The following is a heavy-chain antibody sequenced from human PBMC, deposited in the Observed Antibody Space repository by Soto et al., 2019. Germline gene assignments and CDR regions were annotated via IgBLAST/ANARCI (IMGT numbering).Heavy chain of an antibody. CDR1: GFTFSSYA. D-gene: IGHD2-2*01. J-gene: IGHJ4*01. CDR3: VKAAYCSSTSCYAGDYFDY. Sequence: PGGSLRLSCSVSGFTFSSYAMYWVRQAPGKGLQYVSAISSNGVSTYYADSVKGRFTISRDNSKNTLYLQMSSLRAEDTALYFCVKAAYCSSTSCYAGDYFDYWVHGT. CDR2: ISSNGVST. V-gene: IGHV3-64D*06.